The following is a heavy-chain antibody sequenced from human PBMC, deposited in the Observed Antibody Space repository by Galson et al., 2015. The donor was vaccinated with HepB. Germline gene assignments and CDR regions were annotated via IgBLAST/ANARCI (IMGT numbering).Heavy chain of an antibody. D-gene: IGHD5-18*01. CDR3: AKDQAMEV. CDR1: GFTFDDYA. J-gene: IGHJ3*01. Sequence: SLRLSCAASGFTFDDYAIHWVRQAPGKGLEWVSGISGSGILTYYADSVKGRFTVSRDNSKNTLYLQMDSLRADDTAVYYCAKDQAMEVWGQGTMVTVSS. CDR2: ISGSGILT. V-gene: IGHV3-23*01.